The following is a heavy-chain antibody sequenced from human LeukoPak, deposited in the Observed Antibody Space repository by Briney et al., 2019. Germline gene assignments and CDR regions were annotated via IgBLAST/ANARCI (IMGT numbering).Heavy chain of an antibody. J-gene: IGHJ4*02. CDR2: ITYDGYYK. Sequence: GTSLRLSCAASGFTFTSYGMHWVRQAPGKGLEWVALITYDGYYKYYSDSVKGRFTISRDNAKNSLYLQMNSLRAEDTAVYYCARADSSGWYFDYWGQGTLVTVSS. D-gene: IGHD6-19*01. V-gene: IGHV3-30*03. CDR3: ARADSSGWYFDY. CDR1: GFTFTSYG.